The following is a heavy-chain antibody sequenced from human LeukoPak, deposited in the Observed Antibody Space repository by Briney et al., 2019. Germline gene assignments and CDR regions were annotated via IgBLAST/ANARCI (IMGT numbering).Heavy chain of an antibody. CDR1: GFTFSSYA. D-gene: IGHD3-10*01. Sequence: PGRSLRLSCAASGFTFSSYAMHWVRQAPGKGLEWVAVISYDGSNKYYADSVKGRFTISGDNSKNTLYLQMNSLRAEDTAVYYCARDDSLERFMVRGVITHYYYYGMDVWGQGTTVTVSS. CDR2: ISYDGSNK. V-gene: IGHV3-30-3*01. J-gene: IGHJ6*02. CDR3: ARDDSLERFMVRGVITHYYYYGMDV.